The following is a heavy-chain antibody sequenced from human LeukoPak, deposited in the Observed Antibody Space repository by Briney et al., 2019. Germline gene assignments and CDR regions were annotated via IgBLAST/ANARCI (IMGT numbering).Heavy chain of an antibody. CDR2: NHWDDEK. CDR3: AHSYYCGSRSYYNVWFAP. Sequence: ESGPTLSHTTPTPAVSCTFSGFSRSPRAVGVGWICKPPGKALQWLAHNHWDDEKYYSPSLKSRPSISRDTSRNQVVLTMTNMDPLDTATYFCAHSYYCGSRSYYNVWFAPWGLGTLVTVPS. J-gene: IGHJ5*02. CDR1: GFSRSPRAVG. D-gene: IGHD3-10*01. V-gene: IGHV2-5*02.